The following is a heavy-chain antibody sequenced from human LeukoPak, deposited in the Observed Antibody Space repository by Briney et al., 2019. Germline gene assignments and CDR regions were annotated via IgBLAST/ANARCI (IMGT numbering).Heavy chain of an antibody. Sequence: PSETLSLTCAVYGGSFSGYYWSWIRQPPGKGLEWIGEINHSGSTNYKPSLKSRVTISVDTSKNQFSLKLSSVPAAATAVYYCARGGYYGSGNDFRFDPWGQGTLVTVSS. CDR1: GGSFSGYY. CDR3: ARGGYYGSGNDFRFDP. V-gene: IGHV4-34*01. CDR2: INHSGST. D-gene: IGHD3-10*01. J-gene: IGHJ5*02.